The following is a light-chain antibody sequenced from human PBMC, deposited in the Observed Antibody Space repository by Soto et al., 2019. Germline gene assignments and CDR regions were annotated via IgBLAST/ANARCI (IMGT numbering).Light chain of an antibody. V-gene: IGKV3-20*01. CDR1: QSVNSRY. J-gene: IGKJ4*01. Sequence: EIVLTQSPGTLSLSPGERATLSCRASQSVNSRYLAWYQQKPGQAPRLVIYGASDRATGIPDRFSGSGSGTEFTLTISSLQSEDFAIYYCQQYGTWPPLTFGGGTKVEI. CDR2: GAS. CDR3: QQYGTWPPLT.